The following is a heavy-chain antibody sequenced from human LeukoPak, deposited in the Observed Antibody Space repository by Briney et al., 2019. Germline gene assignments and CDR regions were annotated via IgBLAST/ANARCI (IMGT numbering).Heavy chain of an antibody. Sequence: SETLSLTCTVGGGSLSGHYWGWIRQPPGKGLELVGHIYYTGTTFYNPSLNSRVTITLDTSRNQFSLRPTSVIAADTAAYYCARFSWGCSTASCYLTNWGQGALVTVSS. CDR2: IYYTGTT. CDR1: GGSLSGHY. V-gene: IGHV4-59*11. J-gene: IGHJ4*02. D-gene: IGHD2-2*01. CDR3: ARFSWGCSTASCYLTN.